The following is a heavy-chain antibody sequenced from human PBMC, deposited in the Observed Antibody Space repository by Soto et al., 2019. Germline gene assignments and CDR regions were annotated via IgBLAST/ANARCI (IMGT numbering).Heavy chain of an antibody. CDR1: GASFSAYA. V-gene: IGHV3-30*18. D-gene: IGHD6-19*01. J-gene: IGHJ3*02. CDR3: AKIKRPVAGIDAFDI. CDR2: VSYEGNIQ. Sequence: QGQLMESGGGVVQPGKSLRLSCVDSGASFSAYAMHWVRQAPGKGLEWVAGVSYEGNIQYYADSVKGRFTLSRDKSKATLILQMNSLTTEDTDVYFCAKIKRPVAGIDAFDIWGQGTTVTVSS.